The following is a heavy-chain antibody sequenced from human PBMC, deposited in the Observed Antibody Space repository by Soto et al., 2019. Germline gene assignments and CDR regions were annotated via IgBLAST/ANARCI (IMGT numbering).Heavy chain of an antibody. CDR1: GGSISSSSYY. Sequence: SEILSLTCTVSGGSISSSSYYWGWIRQPPGKGLEWIGSLHYSGSTYYNPSLRSRVSISVDTSKIQFSLRLSSVTAADTAVYYCARQVLGSDYYGMDVWGQGTTVTVSS. CDR3: ARQVLGSDYYGMDV. V-gene: IGHV4-39*01. CDR2: LHYSGST. J-gene: IGHJ6*02. D-gene: IGHD3-10*01.